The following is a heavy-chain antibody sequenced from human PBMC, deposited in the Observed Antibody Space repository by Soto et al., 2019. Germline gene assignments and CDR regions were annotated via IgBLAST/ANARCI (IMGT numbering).Heavy chain of an antibody. Sequence: QVQVVQSGVEVRRPGSSVKVSCKASGDTFKNCVISWVRQAPGQGLEWMGGIIPLFGTTDFAQRFQGRLTITTDESTTTAYMELSRLRYEDTATYYCAAELGFGKLAVVLGQGTTVIASS. CDR1: GDTFKNCV. CDR2: IIPLFGTT. CDR3: AAELGFGKLAVV. D-gene: IGHD7-27*01. J-gene: IGHJ6*02. V-gene: IGHV1-69*01.